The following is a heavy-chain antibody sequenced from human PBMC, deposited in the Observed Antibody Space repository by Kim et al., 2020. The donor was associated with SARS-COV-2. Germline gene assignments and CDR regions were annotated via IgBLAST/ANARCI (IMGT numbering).Heavy chain of an antibody. CDR3: ATRSNAWARWFFDL. D-gene: IGHD2-8*01. Sequence: GGSLRLSCAASGVTVRGNYMTWVRQAPGKGLEWVSVIYGDDSAYYADSVKGRFSISRDNYENTVYLQMQSLTAEDTALYYCATRSNAWARWFFDLWGRGTLVTVSS. V-gene: IGHV3-66*02. J-gene: IGHJ2*01. CDR1: GVTVRGNY. CDR2: IYGDDSA.